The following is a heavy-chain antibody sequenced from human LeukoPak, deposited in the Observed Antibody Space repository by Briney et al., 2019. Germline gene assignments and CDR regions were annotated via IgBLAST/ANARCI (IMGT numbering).Heavy chain of an antibody. V-gene: IGHV1-8*01. CDR2: MNPNSGNT. CDR3: ARVSQNKCYYDSSGYYPGY. J-gene: IGHJ4*02. Sequence: ASVKVSCKASGYTFTSYDINWVRQATGQELEWMGWMNPNSGNTGYAQKFQGRVAMTRNTSISTAYMELSSLRSEDTAVYYCARVSQNKCYYDSSGYYPGYWGQGTLVTVSS. D-gene: IGHD3-22*01. CDR1: GYTFTSYD.